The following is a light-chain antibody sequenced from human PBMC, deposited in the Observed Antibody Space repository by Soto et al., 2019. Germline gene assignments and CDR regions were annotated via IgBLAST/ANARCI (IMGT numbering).Light chain of an antibody. J-gene: IGKJ1*01. CDR2: YES. Sequence: DIQMTQSPSSLSASVGDRVTLTCRASQDISQYLAWYQQRPGKVPKLQIYYESTLQSGVPSRFSGSGSGTEFTLTSSSLQPEDVSTYYCLKYNKDAPVTFGQGTKVEI. CDR3: LKYNKDAPVT. CDR1: QDISQY. V-gene: IGKV1-27*01.